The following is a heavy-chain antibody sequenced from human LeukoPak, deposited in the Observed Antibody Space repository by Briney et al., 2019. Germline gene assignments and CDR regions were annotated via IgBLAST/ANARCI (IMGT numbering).Heavy chain of an antibody. D-gene: IGHD2-21*01. J-gene: IGHJ5*02. Sequence: ASVKVSCKASGGTFSSYAINWVRQATGQGLEWMGWMNPNSGNTGYAQKFQGRVTITRNTSISTAYMELSSLRSEDTAVYYCARGGVAYCGGDCSPIWFDPWGQGTLVTVSS. CDR3: ARGGVAYCGGDCSPIWFDP. CDR1: GGTFSSYA. V-gene: IGHV1-8*03. CDR2: MNPNSGNT.